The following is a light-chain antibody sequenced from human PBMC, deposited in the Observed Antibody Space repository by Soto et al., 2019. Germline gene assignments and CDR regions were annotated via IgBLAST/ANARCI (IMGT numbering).Light chain of an antibody. CDR2: ATS. CDR3: QQVYSSRWT. CDR1: QNIRSY. Sequence: DIQMTQSPSSLSASVGDRVTITCRASQNIRSYLNWYQQKPGKAPQLLIYATSSLQTGVPSRFSASGSGTDFSLVISDLQPEDSATYYSQQVYSSRWTSGRGTKVEI. V-gene: IGKV1-39*01. J-gene: IGKJ1*01.